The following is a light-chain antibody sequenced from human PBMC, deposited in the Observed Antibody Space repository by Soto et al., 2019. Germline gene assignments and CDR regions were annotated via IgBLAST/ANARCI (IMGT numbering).Light chain of an antibody. V-gene: IGKV3-20*01. CDR3: QQYQTSLT. CDR1: QSISSVY. Sequence: IVLTQSPGTLSLSPGDRATLSCRASQSISSVYVAWYQQKPGQAPRLLIYGASNRATGIPARFSGRGSGTDFTLTISSLETEDFAVYFCQQYQTSLTFGGGTTVEI. J-gene: IGKJ4*01. CDR2: GAS.